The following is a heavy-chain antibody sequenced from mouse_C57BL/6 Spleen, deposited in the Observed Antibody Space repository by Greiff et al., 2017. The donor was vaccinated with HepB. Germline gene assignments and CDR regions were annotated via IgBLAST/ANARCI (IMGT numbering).Heavy chain of an antibody. CDR3: ASPSTGTAFAY. Sequence: EVHLVESGGDLVKPGGSLKLSCAASGFTFSSYGMSWVRQTPDKRLEWVATISSGGSYTYYPDSVKGRFTISRDNAKNTLYLQMSSLKSEDTAMYYGASPSTGTAFAYWGQGTLVTVSA. D-gene: IGHD4-1*02. CDR2: ISSGGSYT. J-gene: IGHJ3*01. CDR1: GFTFSSYG. V-gene: IGHV5-6*01.